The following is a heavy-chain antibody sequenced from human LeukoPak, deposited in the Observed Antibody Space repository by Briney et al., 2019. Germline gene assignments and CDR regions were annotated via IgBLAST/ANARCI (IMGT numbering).Heavy chain of an antibody. D-gene: IGHD3-10*01. Sequence: PSETLSLTCTVSGGSISSSSYYWGWIRQPPGKGLEWIGSIYYSGSTYYNPSLKSRVTISVDTSKNQFSLKLSSVTAADTAVYYCARLGDWLDPWGQGTLVTVSS. CDR1: GGSISSSSYY. CDR2: IYYSGST. J-gene: IGHJ5*02. V-gene: IGHV4-39*01. CDR3: ARLGDWLDP.